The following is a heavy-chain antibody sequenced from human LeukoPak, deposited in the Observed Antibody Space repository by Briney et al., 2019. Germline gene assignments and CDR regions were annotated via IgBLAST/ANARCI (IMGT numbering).Heavy chain of an antibody. D-gene: IGHD1-26*01. CDR3: ARGPDAPPTTGYHYYYYMDV. CDR1: GVSFGDYA. CDR2: LGTKAYGATT. V-gene: IGHV3-49*04. Sequence: PGGSLRLSCTTSGVSFGDYALSWVRQAPGRGLDWVGFLGTKAYGATTAFAASVSGRFSISRDDSEGVAYLQMTSLKIEDTAVYYCARGPDAPPTTGYHYYYYMDVWGKGTTVTVSS. J-gene: IGHJ6*03.